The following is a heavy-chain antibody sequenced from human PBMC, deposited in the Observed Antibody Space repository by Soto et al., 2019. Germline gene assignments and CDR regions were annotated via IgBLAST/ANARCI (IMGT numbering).Heavy chain of an antibody. CDR1: GGTFSSYA. J-gene: IGHJ4*02. Sequence: GASVKVSCKASGGTFSSYAVSWVRQAPGQGLEWMGGIIPFFGTANYAQKFQGRVTITADKSTSTAYMALSSLRSEDTAVHYCARDPPSSRDGYKASLHLDYWGQGTLVTVSS. CDR3: ARDPPSSRDGYKASLHLDY. CDR2: IIPFFGTA. V-gene: IGHV1-69*06. D-gene: IGHD5-12*01.